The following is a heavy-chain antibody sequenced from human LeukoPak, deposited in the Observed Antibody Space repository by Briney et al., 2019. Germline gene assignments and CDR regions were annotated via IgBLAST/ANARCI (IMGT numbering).Heavy chain of an antibody. CDR2: INPNSGGT. V-gene: IGHV1-2*02. Sequence: GAAVKVSCKASGYTFTGYYVHWVRQAPGQGHEWMGWINPNSGGTNYAQKFQGRVTMTRDTSFSTAYMELSGLRSDDTAVYYCARDAVIRGSGSSNWFDPWGQGTLVTVSS. D-gene: IGHD3-10*01. CDR3: ARDAVIRGSGSSNWFDP. J-gene: IGHJ5*02. CDR1: GYTFTGYY.